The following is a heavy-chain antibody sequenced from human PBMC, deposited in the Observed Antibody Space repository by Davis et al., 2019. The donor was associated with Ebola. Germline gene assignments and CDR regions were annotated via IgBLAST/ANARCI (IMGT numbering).Heavy chain of an antibody. V-gene: IGHV4-61*01. J-gene: IGHJ3*02. CDR3: ARDSYYYDSSGYWVLAFDI. Sequence: GSLRLSCTVSGGSVSSGSYYWSWIRQPPGKGLEWIGYIYYSGSTNYNPSLKSRVTISVDTSKNQFSLKLSSVTAADTAVYYCARDSYYYDSSGYWVLAFDIWGQGTMVTVSS. D-gene: IGHD3-22*01. CDR2: IYYSGST. CDR1: GGSVSSGSYY.